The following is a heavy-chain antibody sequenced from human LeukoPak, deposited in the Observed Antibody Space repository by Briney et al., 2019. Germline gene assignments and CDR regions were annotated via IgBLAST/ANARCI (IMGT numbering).Heavy chain of an antibody. V-gene: IGHV3-23*01. Sequence: GGSLRLSCAASGFTFSSYAMSWVRQAPGKGLEWDSAISGSGGSAYSADSGKGRFTISRHNSKNTLYLQMNSLRPDDTAVYYWAKDNAFNIGGQGTIVTVSA. CDR3: AKDNAFNI. J-gene: IGHJ3*02. CDR1: GFTFSSYA. CDR2: ISGSGGSA.